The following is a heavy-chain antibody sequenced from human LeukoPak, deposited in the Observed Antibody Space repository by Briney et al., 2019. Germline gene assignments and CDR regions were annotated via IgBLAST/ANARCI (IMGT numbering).Heavy chain of an antibody. CDR1: GFTFSTYG. D-gene: IGHD3-10*01. J-gene: IGHJ4*02. CDR3: ARDPKIGSSSYCFDY. CDR2: VWYDGSNK. Sequence: GGSLRLSCAASGFTFSTYGIHWVRQAPGKGLEWVAIVWYDGSNKYYAVSVRGRFTISRDNSKNTLYLQMNSMRAEDTAMYYCARDPKIGSSSYCFDYWGQGTLVTVSS. V-gene: IGHV3-33*01.